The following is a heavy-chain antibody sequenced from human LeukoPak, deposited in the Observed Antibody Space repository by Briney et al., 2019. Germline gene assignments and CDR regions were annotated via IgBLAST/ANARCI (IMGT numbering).Heavy chain of an antibody. CDR3: ARALYCSGGSCYNRGDY. V-gene: IGHV3-66*01. J-gene: IGHJ4*02. CDR1: GFTVSSNY. Sequence: GGSLRLSCAASGFTVSSNYMSWVRQAPGKGLEWVSVIYSGGSTYYADSVKGRFTISRDNSKNTLYLQMNSLRAEDTAVYYCARALYCSGGSCYNRGDYWGQGTLVTVSS. D-gene: IGHD2-15*01. CDR2: IYSGGST.